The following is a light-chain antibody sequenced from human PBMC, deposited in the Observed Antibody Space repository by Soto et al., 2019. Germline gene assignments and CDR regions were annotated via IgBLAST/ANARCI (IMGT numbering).Light chain of an antibody. J-gene: IGLJ1*01. CDR3: SSYAGSNIDYV. CDR1: SSDVGGYKY. V-gene: IGLV2-8*01. Sequence: QSVLTQPPSASGSPGQSATISCTGTSSDVGGYKYVSWYQQHPGKAPKLLIYEVNRRPSGVPDRFSGSKSGNTASLTVSGLQAEDEADYYCSSYAGSNIDYVFGTGTKVTVL. CDR2: EVN.